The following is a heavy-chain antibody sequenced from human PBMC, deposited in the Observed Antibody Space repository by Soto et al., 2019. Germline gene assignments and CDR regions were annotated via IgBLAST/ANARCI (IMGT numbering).Heavy chain of an antibody. CDR3: AKALGELSPESFDY. CDR2: ISYDGNNK. Sequence: SLRLSCAASGFTFSSYGMHWVRQAQGKGLEWVTFISYDGNNKYYADSVKGRVTVSRDNSKNTQYLQMNSLRAEDTAVYFCAKALGELSPESFDYWGRGTLVTVSS. D-gene: IGHD3-16*02. J-gene: IGHJ4*02. CDR1: GFTFSSYG. V-gene: IGHV3-30*18.